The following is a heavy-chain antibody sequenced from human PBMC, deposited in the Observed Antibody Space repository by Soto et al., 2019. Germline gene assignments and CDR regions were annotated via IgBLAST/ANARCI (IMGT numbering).Heavy chain of an antibody. CDR2: VFYSGAT. D-gene: IGHD3-10*01. CDR1: GGPIKTGDYY. Sequence: SETLSLTCTVSGGPIKTGDYYWNWIRQPPGKGLEWIGYVFYSGATNYSPSLKSRAAISMDTSKNQFSLSLTSVTAADTAVYYCARAGFSYGHLLFWGQGIRVTVSS. V-gene: IGHV4-30-4*01. J-gene: IGHJ4*02. CDR3: ARAGFSYGHLLF.